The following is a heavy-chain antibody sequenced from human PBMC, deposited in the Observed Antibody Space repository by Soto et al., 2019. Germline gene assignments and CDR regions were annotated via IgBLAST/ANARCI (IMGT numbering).Heavy chain of an antibody. D-gene: IGHD5-12*01. CDR2: TYFRSKWYN. V-gene: IGHV6-1*01. CDR3: AKGDNLGPKTGYAFDP. Sequence: SQTLSLTCAISGASVSSNTASWNWIRQSPSRGLEWLGRTYFRSKWYNDYAVSVKSRIIINPDTSNNQFSLQLNSVTPEDTAVYFCAKGDNLGPKTGYAFDPWGQGIMVTV. CDR1: GASVSSNTAS. J-gene: IGHJ5*02.